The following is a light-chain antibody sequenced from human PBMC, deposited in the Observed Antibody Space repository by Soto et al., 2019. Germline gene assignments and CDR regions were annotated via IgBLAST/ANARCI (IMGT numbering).Light chain of an antibody. J-gene: IGKJ5*01. CDR1: QDITNY. V-gene: IGKV1-33*01. CDR2: DSS. CDR3: QQYDTLPRT. Sequence: DIQMTQSPSSLSASVGDRVTIICQASQDITNYLNWYQQKPGKAPKLLIHDSSNLETGVPSRFSGSGSGPYFSFTICSLQPEDIATYYCQQYDTLPRTCGQGTRLEIK.